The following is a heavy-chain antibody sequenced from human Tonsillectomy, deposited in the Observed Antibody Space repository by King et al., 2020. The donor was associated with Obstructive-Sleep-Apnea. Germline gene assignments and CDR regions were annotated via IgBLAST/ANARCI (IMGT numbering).Heavy chain of an antibody. CDR3: ASWKVRGVIQEY. J-gene: IGHJ4*02. Sequence: VQLQESGPGLVKPSETLSLTCTVSGGSISSYYWSWIRQPAGKGMEWIGRIHTSGSTNYNPSLKSRVTMSVDTSKNQFSLKLSSVTAADTALYYCASWKVRGVIQEYWGQGTLVTVSS. D-gene: IGHD3-10*01. V-gene: IGHV4-4*07. CDR1: GGSISSYY. CDR2: IHTSGST.